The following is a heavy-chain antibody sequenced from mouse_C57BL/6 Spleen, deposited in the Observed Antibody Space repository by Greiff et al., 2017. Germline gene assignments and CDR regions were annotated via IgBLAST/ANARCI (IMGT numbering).Heavy chain of an antibody. V-gene: IGHV7-3*01. Sequence: EVQRVESGGGLVQPGGSLSLSCAASGFTFTDYYMSWVRQPPGKALEWLGFIRNKANGYTTEYSASVKGRFTISRDNSQSILYLQMNALRAEDSATYYCASSYDYRWYVDVWGTGTTVTVSS. J-gene: IGHJ1*03. CDR1: GFTFTDYY. D-gene: IGHD2-4*01. CDR3: ASSYDYRWYVDV. CDR2: IRNKANGYTT.